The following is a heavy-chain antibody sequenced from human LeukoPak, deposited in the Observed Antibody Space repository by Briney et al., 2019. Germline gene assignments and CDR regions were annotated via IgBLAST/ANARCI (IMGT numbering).Heavy chain of an antibody. V-gene: IGHV3-30*04. CDR2: ISYDGSNK. CDR1: GFTFSSYA. D-gene: IGHD6-19*01. J-gene: IGHJ4*02. Sequence: PGRSLRLSCAASGFTFSSYAMHWVRQAPGKGLEWVAVISYDGSNKYYADSVKGRFTISRDNSKNTLYLQMNRLRAEDTAVYYCARDGEQWLVTYYFDYWGQGTLVTVSS. CDR3: ARDGEQWLVTYYFDY.